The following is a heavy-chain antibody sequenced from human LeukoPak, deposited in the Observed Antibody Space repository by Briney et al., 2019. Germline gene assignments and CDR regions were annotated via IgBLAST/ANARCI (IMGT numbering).Heavy chain of an antibody. CDR1: GGTFSRSA. J-gene: IGHJ4*02. Sequence: ASVTVSCKASGGTFSRSAISWVRQAPGQGLEWMGGIIPIFGPADYAQKFQGRVTITADESTSTAYLELSSLRSEDTAVYYCAHHYYDSSGYYRDYWGQGTLVTVSS. V-gene: IGHV1-69*13. D-gene: IGHD3-22*01. CDR3: AHHYYDSSGYYRDY. CDR2: IIPIFGPA.